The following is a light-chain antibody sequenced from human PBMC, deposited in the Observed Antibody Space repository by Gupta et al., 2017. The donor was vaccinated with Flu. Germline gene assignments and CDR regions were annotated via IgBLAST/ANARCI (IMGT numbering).Light chain of an antibody. V-gene: IGLV2-14*03. CDR3: GSYTRSSTLV. Sequence: QSVLTQPASVSGSPGQSITIPCTGTGSDIGADNSVSWYQQHPDKDPKLIIYEDNNRPSGVSDRFSGSKSGSTASLTICGLQAVDEADYYCGSYTRSSTLVFGGGTKLTVL. CDR2: EDN. CDR1: GSDIGADNS. J-gene: IGLJ3*02.